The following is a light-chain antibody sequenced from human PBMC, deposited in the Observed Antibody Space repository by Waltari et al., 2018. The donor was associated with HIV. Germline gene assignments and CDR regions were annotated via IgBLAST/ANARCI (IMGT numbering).Light chain of an antibody. CDR2: YDN. Sequence: SYVLTQPPSVSVAPGETATITCAGNNIGSKNVHWYQQRQGQAPILVIYYDNERPAGIPERFSGSNSGNTATLTIRRVEVADEADYYCQVWDSDSDHVFGPGTEVTVL. CDR3: QVWDSDSDHV. V-gene: IGLV3-21*01. CDR1: NIGSKN. J-gene: IGLJ1*01.